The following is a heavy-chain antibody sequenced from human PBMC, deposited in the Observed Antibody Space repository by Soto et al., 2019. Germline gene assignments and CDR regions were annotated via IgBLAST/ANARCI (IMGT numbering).Heavy chain of an antibody. CDR2: ISFDGIYK. D-gene: IGHD2-8*02. CDR3: ARDKITGLFDY. V-gene: IGHV3-30*03. J-gene: IGHJ4*02. CDR1: GFSFRNYG. Sequence: GGSLRLSCAASGFSFRNYGLHWVRQAPGKGLEWVATISFDGIYKYYADSVKGRFTISRDNSKNTLYLQMNSLRAEDTAVYYCARDKITGLFDYWGQGTLVTVSS.